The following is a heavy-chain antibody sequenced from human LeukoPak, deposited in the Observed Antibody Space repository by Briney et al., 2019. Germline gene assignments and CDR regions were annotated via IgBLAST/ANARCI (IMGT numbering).Heavy chain of an antibody. CDR3: AAVGDGYSGIPVDY. Sequence: ASVKVSCKASGYTFTGYYMHWVRQAPGQGLEWMGWINPNSGGTNYAQKFQGRVTMTRDTSISTAYMELSRLRSDDTAVYYCAAVGDGYSGIPVDYWGQGTLVTVSS. V-gene: IGHV1-2*02. CDR2: INPNSGGT. J-gene: IGHJ4*02. CDR1: GYTFTGYY. D-gene: IGHD5-24*01.